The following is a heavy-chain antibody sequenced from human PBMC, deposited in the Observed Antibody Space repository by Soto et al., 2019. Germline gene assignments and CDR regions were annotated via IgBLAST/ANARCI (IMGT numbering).Heavy chain of an antibody. D-gene: IGHD6-19*01. J-gene: IGHJ4*02. Sequence: GSLRLSCAASGFTFSNYGMHWVRQAPGKGLEWVAVIWYDGINKYYADSVKGRFTISRDYSKNKLYLQMNSLRAEDTAVYYCARDSYSSGWYFDYWGQGTLVTVSS. CDR3: ARDSYSSGWYFDY. V-gene: IGHV3-33*01. CDR2: IWYDGINK. CDR1: GFTFSNYG.